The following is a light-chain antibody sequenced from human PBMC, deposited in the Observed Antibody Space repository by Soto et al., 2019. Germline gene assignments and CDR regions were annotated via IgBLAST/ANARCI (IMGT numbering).Light chain of an antibody. CDR2: DVT. CDR1: SSDIGGYNF. V-gene: IGLV2-14*03. J-gene: IGLJ3*02. CDR3: SSYTSTSTVV. Sequence: QSALTQPASVSGSPGQSITISCTGTSSDIGGYNFVSWYQQHPGKAPKLMFYDVTNRPSGVSNRFSGSKSGKTASLTISGLQAEDEAVYYCSSYTSTSTVVFGGGTKVTVL.